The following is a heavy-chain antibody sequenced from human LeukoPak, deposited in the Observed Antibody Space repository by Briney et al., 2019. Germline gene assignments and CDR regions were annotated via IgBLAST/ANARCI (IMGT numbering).Heavy chain of an antibody. J-gene: IGHJ4*02. V-gene: IGHV4-39*07. CDR1: GGSISSSSYY. Sequence: SETLSLTCTVSGGSISSSSYYWGWIRQPPGKGLEWIGSIYYSGSTYYNPSLKSRVTISVDTSKNQFSLKLSSVTAADTAVYYCARDLPGFDYWGQGTLVTVSS. CDR2: IYYSGST. CDR3: ARDLPGFDY.